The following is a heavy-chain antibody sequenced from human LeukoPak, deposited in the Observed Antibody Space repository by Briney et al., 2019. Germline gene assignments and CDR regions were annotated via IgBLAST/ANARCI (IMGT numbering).Heavy chain of an antibody. CDR1: GFTFSSYA. CDR3: ARDGAVAGTAYPEY. Sequence: PGRSLRLSCAASGFTFSSYAMHWVRQAPGKGLEWVAVISYDGSNKYYADSVKGRFTISRDNSKNTLYLQMDSLRAEDTAVYYCARDGAVAGTAYPEYWGQGTLVTVSS. D-gene: IGHD6-19*01. CDR2: ISYDGSNK. J-gene: IGHJ4*02. V-gene: IGHV3-30-3*01.